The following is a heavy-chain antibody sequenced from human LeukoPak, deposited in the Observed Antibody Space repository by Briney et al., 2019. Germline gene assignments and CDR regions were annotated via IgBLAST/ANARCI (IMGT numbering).Heavy chain of an antibody. CDR1: GFTFSSYA. D-gene: IGHD5-18*01. CDR2: ISGSGGST. Sequence: GGSLRPSCAASGFTFSSYAMSWVRQAPGKGLEWVSAISGSGGSTYYADSVKGRFTISRDNSKNTLYLQMNSLRAEDTTVYYCAKDIRGYSSLDAFDIWGQGTMVTVSS. CDR3: AKDIRGYSSLDAFDI. V-gene: IGHV3-23*01. J-gene: IGHJ3*02.